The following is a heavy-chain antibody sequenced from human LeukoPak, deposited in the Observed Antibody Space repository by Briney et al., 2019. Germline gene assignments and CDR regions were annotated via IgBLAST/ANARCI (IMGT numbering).Heavy chain of an antibody. CDR2: INGRSNYI. Sequence: AGSLRLSCVASGYTFSSFSINWVRQAPGKGLEWVSSINGRSNYIHYADSVRGRFSISRDDARNSLYLQMDSLRGDDTAVYYCARLRRNSDSSGYYYYYDYWGQGTLVTVSS. CDR3: ARLRRNSDSSGYYYYYDY. V-gene: IGHV3-21*01. D-gene: IGHD3-22*01. J-gene: IGHJ4*02. CDR1: GYTFSSFS.